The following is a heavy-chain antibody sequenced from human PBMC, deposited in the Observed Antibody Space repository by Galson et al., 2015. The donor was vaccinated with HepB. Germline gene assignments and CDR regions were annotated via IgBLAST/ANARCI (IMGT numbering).Heavy chain of an antibody. CDR3: ARNKKNCGGDCSIDY. J-gene: IGHJ4*02. CDR2: IDPSDSYT. Sequence: QSGAEVKKPGESLRISCKGSGYSFTSYWISWVRQMPGKGPEWMGRIDPSDSYTNYSPSFQGHVTISADKSISTAYLQWSSLKASDTAMYYCARNKKNCGGDCSIDYWGQGTLVTVSS. V-gene: IGHV5-10-1*01. D-gene: IGHD2-21*01. CDR1: GYSFTSYW.